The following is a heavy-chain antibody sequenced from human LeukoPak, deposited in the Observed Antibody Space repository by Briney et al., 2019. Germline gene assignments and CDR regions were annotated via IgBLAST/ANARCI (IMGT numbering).Heavy chain of an antibody. CDR1: GGSISSGGYY. CDR2: IYYSGST. CDR3: ARGYCSGGSCYWGLGYYYGMDV. V-gene: IGHV4-31*03. Sequence: SETLSLTCTVSGGSISSGGYYWSWIRQHPGKGLEWIGYIYYSGSTYYNPSLQSRVTISVDTSKNQFSLKLSSVTAADTAVYYCARGYCSGGSCYWGLGYYYGMDVWGQGTTVTVSS. J-gene: IGHJ6*02. D-gene: IGHD2-15*01.